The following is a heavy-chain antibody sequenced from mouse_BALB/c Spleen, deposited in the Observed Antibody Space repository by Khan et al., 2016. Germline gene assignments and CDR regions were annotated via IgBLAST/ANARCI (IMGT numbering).Heavy chain of an antibody. CDR3: ARTYGNYGYFDV. CDR2: ISDGGAYT. CDR1: GFTFSDYY. V-gene: IGHV5-4*02. Sequence: EVELVESGGGLVKPGGSLKLSCAASGFTFSDYYMYWVRQTPEKRLEWVATISDGGAYTYYPDSVKGRFTISRDHAKNNLYLQMSSLKSEDTAMYYWARTYGNYGYFDVWGAGTTVTVSS. D-gene: IGHD1-1*02. J-gene: IGHJ1*01.